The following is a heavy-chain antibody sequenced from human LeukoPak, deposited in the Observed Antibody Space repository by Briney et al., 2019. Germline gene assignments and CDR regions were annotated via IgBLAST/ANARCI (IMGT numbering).Heavy chain of an antibody. CDR3: AREHIFYDFWSGYYLAYMDV. V-gene: IGHV1-69*01. Sequence: SVKVSCKASGGTFSSYAISWVRQAPGQGLEWMGGIIPIFGTANYAQKFQGRVTITADESTSTAYMELSSLRSEDTAVYYCAREHIFYDFWSGYYLAYMDVWGKGTTATVSS. D-gene: IGHD3-3*01. J-gene: IGHJ6*03. CDR1: GGTFSSYA. CDR2: IIPIFGTA.